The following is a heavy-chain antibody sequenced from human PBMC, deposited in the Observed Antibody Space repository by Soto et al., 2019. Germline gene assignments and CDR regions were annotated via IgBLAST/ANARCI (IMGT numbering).Heavy chain of an antibody. J-gene: IGHJ4*02. Sequence: PGGSLRLSCAASGFTFSSYSMNWVRQAPGKGLEWVSSISSSSYIYYADSVKGRFTISRDNAKNSLYLQMNSLRAEDTAVYYCARDDYYDSSGYFTSPFDYWGQGTLVTVSS. V-gene: IGHV3-21*01. CDR1: GFTFSSYS. CDR3: ARDDYYDSSGYFTSPFDY. CDR2: ISSSSYI. D-gene: IGHD3-22*01.